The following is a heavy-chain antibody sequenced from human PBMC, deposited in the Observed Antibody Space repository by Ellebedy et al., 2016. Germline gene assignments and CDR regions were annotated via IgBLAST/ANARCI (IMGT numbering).Heavy chain of an antibody. J-gene: IGHJ4*02. CDR3: AHYGYSSGWYFDY. CDR1: VASISSGSYY. CDR2: IYYSGST. Sequence: SETLSLXCTVSVASISSGSYYWSWIRQHPGKGLEWIGYIYYSGSTYYNPSLTSRVTISQDTSKNQFSLKLSSVTAADTAVYYCAHYGYSSGWYFDYWGQGSLVTVSS. D-gene: IGHD6-19*01. V-gene: IGHV4-31*03.